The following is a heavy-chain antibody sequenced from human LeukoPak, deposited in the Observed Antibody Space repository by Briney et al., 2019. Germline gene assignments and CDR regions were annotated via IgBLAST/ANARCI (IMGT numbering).Heavy chain of an antibody. D-gene: IGHD4-17*01. CDR3: AKGFDYGDYECYFDY. Sequence: PGGSLRLSCAASGFTFSSYGMHWVRQAPGKGLEWVAVISYDGSNKYYADSVKGRFTISRDNSKNTLYLQMNSLRAEDTAVYYCAKGFDYGDYECYFDYWGQGTLVTVSS. J-gene: IGHJ4*02. V-gene: IGHV3-30*18. CDR2: ISYDGSNK. CDR1: GFTFSSYG.